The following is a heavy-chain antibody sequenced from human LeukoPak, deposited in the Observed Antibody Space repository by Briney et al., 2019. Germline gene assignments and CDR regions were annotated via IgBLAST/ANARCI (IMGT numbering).Heavy chain of an antibody. D-gene: IGHD3-9*01. CDR3: ARTYYDILTGYNPYFDY. CDR1: GFTFSNYE. Sequence: GGSLRLSCAASGFTFSNYEMNWVRQVPGKGLEWVAYIVDSGNNKQYADSVRGRFTISRDNAKNSVYLQMNNLRAGDTAVYYCARTYYDILTGYNPYFDYWGQGILVTVSS. J-gene: IGHJ4*02. CDR2: IVDSGNNK. V-gene: IGHV3-48*03.